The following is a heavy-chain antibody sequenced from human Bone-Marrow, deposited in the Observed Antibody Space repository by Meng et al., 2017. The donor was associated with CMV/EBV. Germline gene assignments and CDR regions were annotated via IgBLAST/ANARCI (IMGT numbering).Heavy chain of an antibody. J-gene: IGHJ6*02. CDR3: ARGDYGDYVGRYGMDV. Sequence: GSLRLSCTVSGGSISSYYWSWIRQPPGKGLEWIGYIYYSGSTNYNPSLKSRVTISVDTSKNQFSLKLSSVTAADTAIYYCARGDYGDYVGRYGMDVWGQGTTVTVSS. CDR2: IYYSGST. CDR1: GGSISSYY. D-gene: IGHD4-17*01. V-gene: IGHV4-59*01.